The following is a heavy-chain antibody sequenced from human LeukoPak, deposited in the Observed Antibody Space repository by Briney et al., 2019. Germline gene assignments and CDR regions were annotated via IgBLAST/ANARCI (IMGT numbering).Heavy chain of an antibody. CDR3: ARGPVSSMPWFDP. CDR1: GYTFTGYY. V-gene: IGHV1-2*02. J-gene: IGHJ5*02. CDR2: INPNSGGT. D-gene: IGHD2/OR15-2a*01. Sequence: ASVKVSCKASGYTFTGYYLHWVRQAPGQGLEWMGWINPNSGGTNYAQKFQGRVTMTRDTSISTAYMELSRLRSDDTAVYYCARGPVSSMPWFDPWGQGTLVTVSS.